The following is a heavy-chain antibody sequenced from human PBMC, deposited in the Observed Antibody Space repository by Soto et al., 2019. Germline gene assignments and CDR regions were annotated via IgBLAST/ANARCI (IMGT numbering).Heavy chain of an antibody. CDR2: ISYDGSNK. Sequence: GGSLILSCAASGVTFSSYAMHWVRQAPGKGLEWVAVISYDGSNKYYADSVKGRFTISRDNSKNTLYLQMNSLRIEDTAVYYCVRCWGTGDGSNLGYNWFDPWGQGSLVTVSS. D-gene: IGHD1-1*01. V-gene: IGHV3-30-3*01. CDR3: VRCWGTGDGSNLGYNWFDP. CDR1: GVTFSSYA. J-gene: IGHJ5*02.